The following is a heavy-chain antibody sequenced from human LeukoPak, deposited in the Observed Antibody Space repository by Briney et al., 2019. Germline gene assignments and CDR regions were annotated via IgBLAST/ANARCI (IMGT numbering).Heavy chain of an antibody. D-gene: IGHD3-22*01. CDR3: ARNQYYYDSSGYFPLSYYFDY. J-gene: IGHJ4*02. CDR1: GFTFSSYG. Sequence: GGSLRLSCAASGFTFSSYGMHWVRQAPGKGLERVAVIWYDGSNKYYADSVKGRFTISRDNSKNTLYLQMNSLRAEDTAVYYCARNQYYYDSSGYFPLSYYFDYWGQGTLVTVSS. V-gene: IGHV3-33*01. CDR2: IWYDGSNK.